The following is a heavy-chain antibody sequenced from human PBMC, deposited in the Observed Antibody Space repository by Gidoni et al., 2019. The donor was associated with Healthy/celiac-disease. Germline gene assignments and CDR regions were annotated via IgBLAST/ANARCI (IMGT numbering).Heavy chain of an antibody. CDR2: ISGSGGST. J-gene: IGHJ6*03. V-gene: IGHV3-23*01. CDR1: GFTFSSSA. D-gene: IGHD6-6*01. Sequence: EVQLLESGGGLVQPGGSLRLSCAASGFTFSSSAISWVRQAPGKGLEWVSAISGSGGSTYYADSVKGRFTISRDNSKNTLYLQMNSLRAEDTAVYYCASHNEYSSSSGDYYYYMDVWGKGTTVTVSS. CDR3: ASHNEYSSSSGDYYYYMDV.